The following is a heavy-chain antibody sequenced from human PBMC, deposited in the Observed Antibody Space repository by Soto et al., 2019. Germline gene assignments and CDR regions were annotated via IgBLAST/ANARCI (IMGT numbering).Heavy chain of an antibody. D-gene: IGHD6-13*01. CDR3: ARDWGYSSSWPTHGMDV. CDR2: ISSSSSYI. Sequence: EVQLVESGGGLVKPGGSLRLSCAASGFTFSSYSMNWVRQAPGKGLEWVSSISSSSSYIYYADSVKGRFTISRDNAKNSLYLQMNSLRAEDTAVYYRARDWGYSSSWPTHGMDVWGQGTTVTVSS. V-gene: IGHV3-21*01. CDR1: GFTFSSYS. J-gene: IGHJ6*02.